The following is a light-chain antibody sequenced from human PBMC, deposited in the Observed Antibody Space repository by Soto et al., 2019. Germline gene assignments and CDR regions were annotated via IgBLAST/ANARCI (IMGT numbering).Light chain of an antibody. CDR1: SSDVGGYNY. V-gene: IGLV2-14*01. CDR3: SSYTSSSTLEVV. Sequence: QSVLTQPASVSGSPGQSITISCTGTSSDVGGYNYVSWYQQHPGKVPKLMIYEVSNRPSGVSNRFSGSKSGNTASLTISGLQAEDEADYYCSSYTSSSTLEVVFGGGTKLTVL. J-gene: IGLJ2*01. CDR2: EVS.